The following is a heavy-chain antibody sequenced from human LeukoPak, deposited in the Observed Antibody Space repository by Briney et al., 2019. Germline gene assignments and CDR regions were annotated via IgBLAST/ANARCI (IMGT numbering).Heavy chain of an antibody. V-gene: IGHV3-23*01. CDR3: AKALPGMAAAGLNNWFDP. D-gene: IGHD6-13*01. CDR2: ISGSGGST. J-gene: IGHJ5*02. CDR1: GFTFSSYA. Sequence: PGGSLRLSCAASGFTFSSYAMSWVRQAPGKGLEWVSGISGSGGSTYYADFVRGRFTISRDNSKNTLYLQMNSLRADDTAVYYCAKALPGMAAAGLNNWFDPWGQGTLVTVSS.